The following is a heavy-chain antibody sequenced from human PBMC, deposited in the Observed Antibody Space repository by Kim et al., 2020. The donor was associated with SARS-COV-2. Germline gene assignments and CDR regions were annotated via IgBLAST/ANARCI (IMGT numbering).Heavy chain of an antibody. CDR3: ARHNSCSGGSCYHLGGYYFDY. J-gene: IGHJ4*02. CDR2: IYYSGST. Sequence: SETLSLTCTVSGGSISSYYWSWIRQPPGKGLEWIGYIYYSGSTNYNPSLKSRVTISVDTSKNQFSLKLSSVTAADTAVYYCARHNSCSGGSCYHLGGYYFDYWGQGTLVTVSS. CDR1: GGSISSYY. D-gene: IGHD2-15*01. V-gene: IGHV4-59*08.